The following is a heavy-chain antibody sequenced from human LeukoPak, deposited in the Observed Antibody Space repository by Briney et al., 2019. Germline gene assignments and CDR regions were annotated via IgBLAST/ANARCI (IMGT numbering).Heavy chain of an antibody. J-gene: IGHJ4*02. V-gene: IGHV3-21*01. CDR1: GFTFSSYS. CDR2: ISSSSSYI. Sequence: GGSLRLSCAASGFTFSSYSMNWVRQAPGKGLEWVSSISSSSSYIYYADSVKGRFTISRDSAKNSLYLQMNSLRAEDTAVYYCARIGIFGVVTQGYFDYWGQGTLVTVSS. D-gene: IGHD3-3*01. CDR3: ARIGIFGVVTQGYFDY.